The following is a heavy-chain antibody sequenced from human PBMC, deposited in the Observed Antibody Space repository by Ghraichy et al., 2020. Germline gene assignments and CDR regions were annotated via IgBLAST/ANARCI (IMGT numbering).Heavy chain of an antibody. CDR3: AKRNITYYYDGSGRPAISRYFDY. CDR1: GFTFSSYW. V-gene: IGHV3-7*01. CDR2: IKQDGSEK. D-gene: IGHD3-22*01. Sequence: GESLNISCAASGFTFSSYWMSWVRQAPGKGTEWVANIKQDGSEKHYVDYVKGRLTISRDNAKNTQYLQMNSLRAEDTAVYYCAKRNITYYYDGSGRPAISRYFDYWGQGTLVTIST. J-gene: IGHJ4*02.